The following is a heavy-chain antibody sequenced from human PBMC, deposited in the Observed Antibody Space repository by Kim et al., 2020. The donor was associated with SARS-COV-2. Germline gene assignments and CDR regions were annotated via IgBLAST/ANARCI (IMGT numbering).Heavy chain of an antibody. Sequence: ANYAQKFQGRVTITADESTSTAYMELSSLRSEDTAVYYCARDYDYVWGVWGQGTTVTVSS. J-gene: IGHJ6*02. CDR3: ARDYDYVWGV. CDR2: A. V-gene: IGHV1-69*01. D-gene: IGHD3-16*01.